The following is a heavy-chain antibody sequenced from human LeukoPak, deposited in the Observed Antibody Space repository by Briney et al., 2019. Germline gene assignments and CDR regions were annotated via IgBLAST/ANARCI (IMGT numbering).Heavy chain of an antibody. CDR2: IIPIFGTA. CDR1: GGTFSSYA. J-gene: IGHJ4*02. V-gene: IGHV1-69*13. D-gene: IGHD2-2*01. Sequence: SVKVSCKASGGTFSSYAISWVRQAPGQGLEWMRGIIPIFGTANYAQKFQGRVTITADESTSTAYMELSSLRSEDTAVYYCATIGKYCSSTSCYLRYWGQGTLVTVS. CDR3: ATIGKYCSSTSCYLRY.